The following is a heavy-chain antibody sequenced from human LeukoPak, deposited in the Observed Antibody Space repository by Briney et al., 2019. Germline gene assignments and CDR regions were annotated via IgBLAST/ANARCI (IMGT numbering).Heavy chain of an antibody. CDR3: ARDQIHYFDY. J-gene: IGHJ4*02. CDR1: GGSLSTYY. V-gene: IGHV4-4*07. CDR2: IYTSGST. Sequence: SETLSLTCTVSGGSLSTYYWSWIRQPAGKGLEWIGRIYTSGSTNYNPSLKSRVTMSVDTSKNQFFLKLSSVTAADTAVYYCARDQIHYFDYWGQGTLVTVSS.